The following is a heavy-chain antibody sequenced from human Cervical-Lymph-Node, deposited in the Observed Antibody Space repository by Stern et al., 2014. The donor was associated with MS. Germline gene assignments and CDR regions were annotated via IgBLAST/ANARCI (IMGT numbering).Heavy chain of an antibody. Sequence: EVHLVESGGGVIQPGGSLRLSCTASGCTVSRDYMTWVRQAPGKGLEWVSLITNVGSTFYTDSVKGRFTISRDDSKNTVYLHMTSLRAEDTAMYYCARDTSSPERSDWWGQGTLVTVSS. J-gene: IGHJ4*02. CDR3: ARDTSSPERSDW. CDR2: ITNVGST. CDR1: GCTVSRDY. V-gene: IGHV3-53*01. D-gene: IGHD1-1*01.